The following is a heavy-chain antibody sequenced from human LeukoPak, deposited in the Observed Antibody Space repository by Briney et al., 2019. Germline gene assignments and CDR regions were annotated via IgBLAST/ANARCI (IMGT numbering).Heavy chain of an antibody. J-gene: IGHJ3*02. CDR3: AIFTVTTGSDAFDI. D-gene: IGHD4-17*01. Sequence: PGGSLRLSCAASGFTFSSYGMSWVRQAPGKGLEWVSAISGSGGSTYYAGAVKGRFTIPRDNSKNTLYLQMNRLRADATAVYYCAIFTVTTGSDAFDIWGQGTMVTVSS. CDR2: ISGSGGST. CDR1: GFTFSSYG. V-gene: IGHV3-23*01.